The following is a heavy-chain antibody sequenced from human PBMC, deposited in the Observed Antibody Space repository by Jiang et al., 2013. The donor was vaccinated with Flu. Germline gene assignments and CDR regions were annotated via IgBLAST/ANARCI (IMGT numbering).Heavy chain of an antibody. CDR2: TYYRSKWYN. V-gene: IGHV6-1*01. Sequence: SQTLSLTCAISGDSASSNSAAWNWIRQSPSRGLEWLGRTYYRSKWYNDYAVSVKSRITINPDTSKNQFSLQLNSVTPEDTAVYYCSAAIQLDYYYYYGMDVWGQGTTVTVSS. D-gene: IGHD2-2*01. CDR3: SAAIQLDYYYYYGMDV. CDR1: GDSASSNSAA. J-gene: IGHJ6*02.